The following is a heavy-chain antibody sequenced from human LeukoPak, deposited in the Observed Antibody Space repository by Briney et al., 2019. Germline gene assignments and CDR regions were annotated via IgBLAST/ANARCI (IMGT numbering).Heavy chain of an antibody. CDR3: ARGRTVEMATIWADFDY. J-gene: IGHJ4*02. Sequence: PSETLSLTCTVSGGSISSSSYYWGWIRQPPGKGLEWIGSIYYSGSTYYNPSLKSRVTISVDTSKNQFSLKLSSVTAADTAVYYCARGRTVEMATIWADFDYWGQGTLVTVSS. CDR2: IYYSGST. D-gene: IGHD5-24*01. CDR1: GGSISSSSYY. V-gene: IGHV4-39*07.